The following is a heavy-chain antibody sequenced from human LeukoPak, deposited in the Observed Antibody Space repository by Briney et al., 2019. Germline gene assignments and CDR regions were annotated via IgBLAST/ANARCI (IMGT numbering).Heavy chain of an antibody. CDR3: AKDSCSSTSCYEDF. D-gene: IGHD2-2*01. CDR1: GLTFSNYG. V-gene: IGHV3-30*18. J-gene: IGHJ4*02. Sequence: GWSPRLSCAASGLTFSNYGMHWVRQAPGKGLEWVAVISYDGSNKYYSDSVKGRFTISRDNSKNTLYLQMNSLRAEDTGVYYCAKDSCSSTSCYEDFWGQGTLVTVSS. CDR2: ISYDGSNK.